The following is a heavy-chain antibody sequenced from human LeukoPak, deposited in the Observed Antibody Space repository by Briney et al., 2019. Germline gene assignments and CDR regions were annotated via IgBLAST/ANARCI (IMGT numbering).Heavy chain of an antibody. D-gene: IGHD1-26*01. J-gene: IGHJ4*02. V-gene: IGHV3-33*01. Sequence: GGSLRLSCAASGFPFSSYGMHWVREAPGKGLEWVEVIWYDVRNKYYADSVKGRFTTSRDNSKTTLYLKMNSLRAEDTAVYYCARDLVGATTEDYWGQGTLVTVSS. CDR2: IWYDVRNK. CDR1: GFPFSSYG. CDR3: ARDLVGATTEDY.